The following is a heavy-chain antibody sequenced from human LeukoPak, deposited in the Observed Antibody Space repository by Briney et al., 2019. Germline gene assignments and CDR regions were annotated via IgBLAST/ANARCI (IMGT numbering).Heavy chain of an antibody. J-gene: IGHJ5*02. D-gene: IGHD6-19*01. CDR1: GGSISRSYYY. V-gene: IGHV4-39*01. CDR3: SRHEHKALAGDT. CDR2: IYYSGNT. Sequence: PSETLSLTCSVSGGSISRSYYYWGWIRQPPGKGLEWIGTIYYSGNTFYNPSLNSRVTISVDTSINHFSLTLTSLTAADTAVYFCSRHEHKALAGDTWGQGTLVTVSS.